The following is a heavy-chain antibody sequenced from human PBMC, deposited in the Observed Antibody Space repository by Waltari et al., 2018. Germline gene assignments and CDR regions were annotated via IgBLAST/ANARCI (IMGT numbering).Heavy chain of an antibody. J-gene: IGHJ6*02. CDR2: INHSGST. V-gene: IGHV4-34*01. D-gene: IGHD6-19*01. CDR3: ARVKGKRYSSGWYYYGMDV. CDR1: GGSFSGYY. Sequence: QVQLQQWGAGLLKPSETLSLTCAVYGGSFSGYYWSWIRQPPGKGLEWIGEINHSGSTNYNPTLKSRVTISVDTSKNQFSLKLSSVTAADTAVYYCARVKGKRYSSGWYYYGMDVWGQGTTVTVSS.